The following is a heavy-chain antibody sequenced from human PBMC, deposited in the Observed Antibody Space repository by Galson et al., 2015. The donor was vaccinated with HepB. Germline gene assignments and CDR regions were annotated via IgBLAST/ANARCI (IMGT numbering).Heavy chain of an antibody. D-gene: IGHD6-19*01. CDR3: ARDSSGSDY. CDR1: GFTFSDYY. V-gene: IGHV3-11*06. CDR2: ISSSSSYT. J-gene: IGHJ4*02. Sequence: SLRLSCAASGFTFSDYYMSWVRQAPGKGLEWVSYISSSSSYTTYADSVKGRFTISRDNAKNSLFLQMNSLRAEDTAVYYCARDSSGSDYWGQGILVIVSS.